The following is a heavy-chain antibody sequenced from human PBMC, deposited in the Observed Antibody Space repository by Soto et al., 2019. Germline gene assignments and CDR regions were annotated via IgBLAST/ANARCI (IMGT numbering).Heavy chain of an antibody. V-gene: IGHV3-74*01. CDR1: GFTFSSYW. CDR2: ISNDGSST. Sequence: EVQLVESGGGLVQPGGSLRLSCVASGFTFSSYWMHWVRQAPGKGLVWVSSISNDGSSTSYADPVKGRFTISRDNAKNTLYLQINSLRAEDTAVYYCARLPNKSPQNWGQGTLVIVSS. J-gene: IGHJ1*01. CDR3: ARLPNKSPQN.